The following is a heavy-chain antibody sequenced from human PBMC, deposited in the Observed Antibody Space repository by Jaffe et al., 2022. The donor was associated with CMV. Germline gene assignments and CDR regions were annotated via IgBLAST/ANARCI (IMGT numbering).Heavy chain of an antibody. D-gene: IGHD6-25*01. J-gene: IGHJ4*02. CDR3: ARAEAARSFESFDF. CDR1: GYTFSSYG. Sequence: QVHLVQSGAEMKKPGASVKVSCKTSGYTFSSYGIGWVRQAPGQGLEYMGWISAYNGNRNYAEKLQGRVSMTTDTSTSTAYMELRSLESDDTAVYYCARAEAARSFESFDFWGQGTLVTVSS. V-gene: IGHV1-18*04. CDR2: ISAYNGNR.